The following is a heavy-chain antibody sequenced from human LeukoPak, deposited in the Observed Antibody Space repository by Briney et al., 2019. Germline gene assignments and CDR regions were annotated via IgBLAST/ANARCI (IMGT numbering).Heavy chain of an antibody. Sequence: GGSLRLSCAASGFTFSNAWMSWVRQAPGKGLEWVANIKQDGSEKYYVDSVRGRFTISRDNSKNSLYLQMDSLRVDDTAVYYCARDVEMFSTTWSDAFDIRGQGTMVTVSS. D-gene: IGHD6-13*01. J-gene: IGHJ3*02. V-gene: IGHV3-7*01. CDR1: GFTFSNAW. CDR2: IKQDGSEK. CDR3: ARDVEMFSTTWSDAFDI.